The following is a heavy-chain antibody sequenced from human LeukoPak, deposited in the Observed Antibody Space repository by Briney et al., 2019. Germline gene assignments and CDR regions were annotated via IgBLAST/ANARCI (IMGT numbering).Heavy chain of an antibody. CDR1: GFTFSRYW. D-gene: IGHD2-15*01. Sequence: GGSLRLSCAASGFTFSRYWMSWVRQAPGKGLEWVANIKQDGSAKYYVDSVKGRFTISRDNSKNTLYLQMNSLRAEDTALYYCVRTDCSGGSCYPNFDYWGQGTLVTVSS. CDR3: VRTDCSGGSCYPNFDY. CDR2: IKQDGSAK. J-gene: IGHJ4*02. V-gene: IGHV3-7*03.